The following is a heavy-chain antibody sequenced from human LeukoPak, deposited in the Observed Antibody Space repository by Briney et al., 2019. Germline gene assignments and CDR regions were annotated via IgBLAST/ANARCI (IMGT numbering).Heavy chain of an antibody. V-gene: IGHV1-69*04. CDR2: IIPSVGLI. CDR3: TRGLGAKREDF. J-gene: IGHJ4*02. Sequence: SVKVSCKASGGTFSNSALSWVRQAAGQGLEWLGRIIPSVGLIHYAQKFRGRGTISADESMTTAFLELTSLRSDDTAIYFCTRGLGAKREDFWGQGTLVTVSS. CDR1: GGTFSNSA. D-gene: IGHD1-26*01.